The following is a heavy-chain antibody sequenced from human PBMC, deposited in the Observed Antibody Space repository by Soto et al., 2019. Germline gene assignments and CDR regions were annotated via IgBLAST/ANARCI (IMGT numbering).Heavy chain of an antibody. J-gene: IGHJ5*02. D-gene: IGHD2-15*01. Sequence: QVQLQESGPGLVKPSQTLSLTCTVSGGSISSGGYYWSWIRQHPGKGLEWIGYIYYSGSTYYNPSLKSRVTISVDTSKNQFSLKLSSVTAADTAVYYCARDNDGGRGYCSGGSCHNWFDPWGQGTLVTVSS. CDR1: GGSISSGGYY. CDR2: IYYSGST. V-gene: IGHV4-31*03. CDR3: ARDNDGGRGYCSGGSCHNWFDP.